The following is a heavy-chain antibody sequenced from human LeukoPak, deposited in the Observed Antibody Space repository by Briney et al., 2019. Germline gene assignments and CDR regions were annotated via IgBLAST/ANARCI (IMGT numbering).Heavy chain of an antibody. D-gene: IGHD2-15*01. J-gene: IGHJ4*02. CDR1: GFTFSDYA. CDR2: ISYDGSNK. V-gene: IGHV3-30*01. CDR3: AKDSLPDY. Sequence: GGSLRLSCAGSGFTFSDYAMYWVRQAPGKGLEWVAVISYDGSNKYYADSVKGQFTISRDNSKNTLYLQMNSLRPEDTAVYYCAKDSLPDYWGQGTLVTVSS.